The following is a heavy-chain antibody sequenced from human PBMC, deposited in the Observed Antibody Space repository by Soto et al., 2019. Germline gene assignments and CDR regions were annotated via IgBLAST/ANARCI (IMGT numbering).Heavy chain of an antibody. D-gene: IGHD3-10*01. CDR3: ARDLSYKLLWFGELFPAPGY. V-gene: IGHV3-74*01. J-gene: IGHJ4*02. CDR1: GFTFSSYW. CDR2: INSDGSST. Sequence: GGPLRLSCAASGFTFSSYWMHWVRQAPGKGLVWVSRINSDGSSTSYADSVKGRFTISRDNAKNTLYLQMSSLRAEDTAVYYCARDLSYKLLWFGELFPAPGYWGQGTLVTVSS.